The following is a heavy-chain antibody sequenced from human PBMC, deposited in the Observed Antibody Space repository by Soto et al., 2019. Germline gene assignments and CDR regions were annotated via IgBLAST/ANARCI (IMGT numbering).Heavy chain of an antibody. Sequence: QMQLVQSGPEVKKPGTSVKVSCKASGFTFTSSAMQWVRQARGQRLEWIGWIVVGSGNTNYAQKFQERVTITRDMSTSTAYMELSSLRSEDTAVYYCAAPDCGGDCYPTGAYAFDIWGQGTMVTVSS. CDR1: GFTFTSSA. J-gene: IGHJ3*02. D-gene: IGHD2-21*02. CDR3: AAPDCGGDCYPTGAYAFDI. CDR2: IVVGSGNT. V-gene: IGHV1-58*02.